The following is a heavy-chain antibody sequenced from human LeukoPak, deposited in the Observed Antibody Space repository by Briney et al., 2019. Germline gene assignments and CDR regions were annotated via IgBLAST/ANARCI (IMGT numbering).Heavy chain of an antibody. CDR3: ARVDSGGHSDFDYFDY. CDR2: ISAYNGNT. V-gene: IGHV1-18*01. CDR1: GYTFTSYV. J-gene: IGHJ4*02. Sequence: ASVKVSCKASGYTFTSYVISWVRQAAGQGLEGMGWISAYNGNTYYSQNLQGRVTMTTDTSTSTAYMELRSPTSDDTAVYYCARVDSGGHSDFDYFDYWGQGTLVTVSS. D-gene: IGHD4-23*01.